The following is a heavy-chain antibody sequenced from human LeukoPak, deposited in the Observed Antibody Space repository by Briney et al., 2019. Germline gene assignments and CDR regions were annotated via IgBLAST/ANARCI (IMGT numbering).Heavy chain of an antibody. V-gene: IGHV3-11*01. CDR2: ISSSGSTI. Sequence: GGSLRLSCAASGFTFSDYYMSWIRQAPAKGLEWVSYISSSGSTIYYADSVKGRFTISRDNAKNSLYLQMNSLRAEDTAVYYCAFNRRSYYYYGMDVWGQGTTVTVSS. J-gene: IGHJ6*02. CDR1: GFTFSDYY. CDR3: AFNRRSYYYYGMDV.